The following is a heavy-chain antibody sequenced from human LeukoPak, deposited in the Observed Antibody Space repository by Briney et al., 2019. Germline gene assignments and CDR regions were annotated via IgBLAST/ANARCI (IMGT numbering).Heavy chain of an antibody. CDR1: GHTFTGYY. CDR3: ARAPRSTRGIHY. CDR2: INPNSGGT. D-gene: IGHD2-2*01. J-gene: IGHJ4*02. V-gene: IGHV1-2*02. Sequence: GASVKVSCKASGHTFTGYYMHWVRQAPGRGREWMGWINPNSGGTNYAQKFQGRVTMTRDTSISTAYMELSRLRSDDTAVYYCARAPRSTRGIHYWGQGTLVTVSS.